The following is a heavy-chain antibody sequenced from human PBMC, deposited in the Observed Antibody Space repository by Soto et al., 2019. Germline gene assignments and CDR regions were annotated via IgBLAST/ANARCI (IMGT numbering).Heavy chain of an antibody. Sequence: GGSLRLSCAASGFTFDDYAMHWVRQAPGKGLEWVSGISWNSGSIGYADSVKGRFTISRDNAKNSLYLQMNSLRAEDTALYYCAKDIGYGSGKFGDFDYWGQGTLVTVSS. J-gene: IGHJ4*02. D-gene: IGHD3-10*01. CDR1: GFTFDDYA. V-gene: IGHV3-9*01. CDR3: AKDIGYGSGKFGDFDY. CDR2: ISWNSGSI.